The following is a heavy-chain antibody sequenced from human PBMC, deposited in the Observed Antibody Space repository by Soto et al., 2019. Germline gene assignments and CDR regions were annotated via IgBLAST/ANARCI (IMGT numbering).Heavy chain of an antibody. Sequence: ASVKVSCKASGYTFTSYAMHWVRQAPGQRLEWMGWINAGNGNTKYSQKFQGRVTITRDTSAGTAYMELSSLRSEDTAVYYCAGGMTYYYYYGMDVWGLGTTVTVSS. CDR1: GYTFTSYA. CDR3: AGGMTYYYYYGMDV. CDR2: INAGNGNT. J-gene: IGHJ6*02. V-gene: IGHV1-3*01. D-gene: IGHD3-16*01.